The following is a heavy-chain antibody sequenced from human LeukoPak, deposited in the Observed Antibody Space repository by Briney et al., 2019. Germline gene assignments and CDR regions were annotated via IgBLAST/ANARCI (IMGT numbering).Heavy chain of an antibody. V-gene: IGHV1-69*04. J-gene: IGHJ4*02. Sequence: ASVKVSCKASGGTFSSYAISRVRQAPGQGLEWMGRIIPILGIANYAQKFQGRVTITADKSTSTAYMELSSLRSEDTAVYYCARDSSAVTTGYFDYWGQGTLVTVSS. D-gene: IGHD4-17*01. CDR2: IIPILGIA. CDR1: GGTFSSYA. CDR3: ARDSSAVTTGYFDY.